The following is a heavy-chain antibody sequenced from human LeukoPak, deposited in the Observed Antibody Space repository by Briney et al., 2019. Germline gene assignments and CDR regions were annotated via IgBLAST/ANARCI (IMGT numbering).Heavy chain of an antibody. J-gene: IGHJ4*02. Sequence: PGGSLRLSCAASGFTFDDYAMHWVCQAPGKGLEWVSLISWDGGSTYYADSVKGRFTISRDNSKNSLYLQMNSLRAEDTALYYCAKVSPGYSYGLDYWGQGTLVTVSS. CDR1: GFTFDDYA. V-gene: IGHV3-43D*04. CDR2: ISWDGGST. D-gene: IGHD5-18*01. CDR3: AKVSPGYSYGLDY.